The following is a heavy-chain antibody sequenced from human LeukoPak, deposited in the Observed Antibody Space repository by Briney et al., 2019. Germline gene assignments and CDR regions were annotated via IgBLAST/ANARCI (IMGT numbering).Heavy chain of an antibody. D-gene: IGHD5-24*01. V-gene: IGHV4-59*01. CDR2: IYYSGST. Sequence: SETLSLTCTVSGGSISSYYWSWIRQPPGKGLEWIGYIYYSGSTNYNPSLKSRVTISVDTSKNQFSLKLSSVTAAVTAVYYCARGGGDGYNTFDYWGQGTLVTVSS. J-gene: IGHJ4*02. CDR1: GGSISSYY. CDR3: ARGGGDGYNTFDY.